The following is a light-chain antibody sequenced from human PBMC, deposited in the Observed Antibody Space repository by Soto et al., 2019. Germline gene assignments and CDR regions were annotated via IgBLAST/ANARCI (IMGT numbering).Light chain of an antibody. Sequence: DIQMTQSPSTLSASVGDRVTITCRASQSISDSLAWYQQKPGKAPKLLIYEASNLKSGVPSRFSGSGSGTEYTLTISSLQPDDFASYYCQQYHGYWTFGQGNKVEIK. J-gene: IGKJ1*01. CDR3: QQYHGYWT. CDR1: QSISDS. V-gene: IGKV1-5*03. CDR2: EAS.